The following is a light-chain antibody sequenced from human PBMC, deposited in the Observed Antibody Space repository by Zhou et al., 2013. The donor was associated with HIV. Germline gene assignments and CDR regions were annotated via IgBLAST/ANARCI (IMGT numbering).Light chain of an antibody. Sequence: EIVMTQSPATLSVSPGERATLSCRASQSVGSNLAWYHQKPGQAPRLLIFGASARATGVPARFSGSGSGTDFTLTISRLEPEDFALYYCQHYGSSPVCTFGQGTRLEIK. CDR3: QHYGSSPVCT. CDR2: GAS. CDR1: QSVGSN. J-gene: IGKJ2*02. V-gene: IGKV3-15*01.